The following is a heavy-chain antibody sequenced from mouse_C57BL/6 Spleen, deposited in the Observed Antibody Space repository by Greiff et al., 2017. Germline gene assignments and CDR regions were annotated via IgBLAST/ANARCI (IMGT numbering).Heavy chain of an antibody. D-gene: IGHD3-3*01. CDR1: GFTFSDYG. V-gene: IGHV5-17*01. J-gene: IGHJ4*01. CDR3: ASRGNYAMDY. CDR2: ISSGSSTI. Sequence: EVKLVESGGGLVKPGGSLKLSCAASGFTFSDYGMHWVRQAPEKGLEWVAYISSGSSTIYYADTVKGRFTISRDNAKNTLFLQMTSLRSEDTAMYYCASRGNYAMDYWGQGTSVTVSS.